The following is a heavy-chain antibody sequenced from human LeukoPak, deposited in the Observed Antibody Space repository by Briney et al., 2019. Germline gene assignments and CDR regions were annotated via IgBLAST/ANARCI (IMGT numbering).Heavy chain of an antibody. D-gene: IGHD1-26*01. CDR3: AKPRGSFFDDY. Sequence: GGSLRLSCAASGFTFSSYSMNWVRQAPGKGLEWVSYISSSSSTIYYADSVKGRFTISRDNSKSTLYLHMNSLRADDTAVYYCAKPRGSFFDDYWGQGTLVTVSS. V-gene: IGHV3-48*01. CDR2: ISSSSSTI. J-gene: IGHJ4*02. CDR1: GFTFSSYS.